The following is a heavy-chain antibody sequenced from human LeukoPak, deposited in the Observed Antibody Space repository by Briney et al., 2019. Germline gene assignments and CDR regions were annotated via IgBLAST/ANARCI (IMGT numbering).Heavy chain of an antibody. CDR1: GGSFSGYY. CDR3: ARVGNYVDY. D-gene: IGHD7-27*01. CDR2: INHSGST. J-gene: IGHJ4*02. V-gene: IGHV4-34*01. Sequence: SETLSLTCAVYGGSFSGYYWSWIRQPPGKGLEWIGEINHSGSTNYNPSLKSRVTISVDTSKNQFSLKLSSVTAADTAVYYCARVGNYVDYWGQGTLVTVSS.